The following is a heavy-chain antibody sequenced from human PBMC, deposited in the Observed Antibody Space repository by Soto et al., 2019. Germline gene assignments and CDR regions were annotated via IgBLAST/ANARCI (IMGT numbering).Heavy chain of an antibody. CDR2: ITFRGVT. CDR3: ARKLEASIRHVEWFSYKWFDP. Sequence: SETLSLTCTVSGGSVSSGSYYWSWIRQPPGKGLEWIGEITFRGVTNYHPSLKSRLSMSVDTSKNRISLNVSSVTAADTALYFCARKLEASIRHVEWFSYKWFDPWGPGXLVTVYS. J-gene: IGHJ5*02. D-gene: IGHD3-9*01. V-gene: IGHV4-61*01. CDR1: GGSVSSGSYY.